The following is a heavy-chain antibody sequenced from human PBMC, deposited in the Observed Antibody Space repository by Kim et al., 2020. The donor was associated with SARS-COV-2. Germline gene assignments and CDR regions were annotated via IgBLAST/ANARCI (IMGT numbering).Heavy chain of an antibody. CDR2: K. CDR3: AKGTNWYYFDY. V-gene: IGHV3-33*06. J-gene: IGHJ4*02. D-gene: IGHD2-2*01. Sequence: KYNADSGKGRDTISRYHSKNTLYLQMNGLRAEDTAVYYCAKGTNWYYFDYWGQGTLVTVSS.